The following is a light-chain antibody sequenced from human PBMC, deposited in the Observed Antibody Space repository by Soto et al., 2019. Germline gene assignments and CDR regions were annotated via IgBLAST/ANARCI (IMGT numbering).Light chain of an antibody. J-gene: IGLJ1*01. CDR1: SSNIGAGYD. V-gene: IGLV1-40*01. CDR3: PSYDSSLSAPYV. CDR2: DNN. Sequence: QSVLTQPPSVSGAPGQRVTISCAGSSSNIGAGYDVHWYQHLPGTAPKLLIYDNNNRPSGVPDRFSGSKSGTSASLAITGLPAEDEADYYCPSYDSSLSAPYVFGTGTKVTVL.